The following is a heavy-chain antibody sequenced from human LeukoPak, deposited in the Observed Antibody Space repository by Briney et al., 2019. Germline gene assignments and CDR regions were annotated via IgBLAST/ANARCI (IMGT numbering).Heavy chain of an antibody. J-gene: IGHJ4*02. CDR3: AKRERAVSGTYYFAY. CDR2: ISSDGSST. Sequence: GGSLRLSCAASGFTFSASWMHWVRQAPGKGLVWLSRISSDGSSTNYADSVKGRFTISRDNAKNTLYLQMNGLSPEDTAVYYCAKRERAVSGTYYFAYWGQGTLVTVSS. V-gene: IGHV3-74*01. CDR1: GFTFSASW. D-gene: IGHD6-19*01.